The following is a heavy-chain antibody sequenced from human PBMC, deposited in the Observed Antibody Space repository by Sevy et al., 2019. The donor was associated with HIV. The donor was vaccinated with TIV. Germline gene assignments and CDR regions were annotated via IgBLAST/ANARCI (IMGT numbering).Heavy chain of an antibody. CDR3: VREVGHLMRIYY. CDR1: GDSISSDSW. V-gene: IGHV4-4*02. CDR2: SYHDGRT. J-gene: IGHJ4*02. D-gene: IGHD3-3*02. Sequence: SETLSLTCAVSGDSISSDSWWTWVRQSPEKGLEWIGESYHDGRTNYNPSLWGRATISVDMSKNQFSLDLTSVTAADTAVYYCVREVGHLMRIYYWGQGTLVTVSS.